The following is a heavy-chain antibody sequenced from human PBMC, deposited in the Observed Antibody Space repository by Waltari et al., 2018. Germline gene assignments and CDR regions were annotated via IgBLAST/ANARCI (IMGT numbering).Heavy chain of an antibody. CDR3: ARGLIFGVVITRNWFDP. J-gene: IGHJ5*02. CDR2: ISPIFGTA. V-gene: IGHV1-69*13. CDR1: GGTFSSYA. Sequence: QVQLVPSGAEVKKPGSSVKVSCKASGGTFSSYALSWVRLAPGQGLAWMGRISPIFGTANYAQKVQGRVTITADKSTSTAYMGLSSLRCEDTAVYYGARGLIFGVVITRNWFDPWGQGTLVTVSS. D-gene: IGHD3-3*01.